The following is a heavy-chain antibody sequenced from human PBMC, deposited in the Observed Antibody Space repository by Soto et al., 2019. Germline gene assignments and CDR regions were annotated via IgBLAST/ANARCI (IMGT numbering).Heavy chain of an antibody. J-gene: IGHJ6*02. CDR3: ARGVEMATIGYYYGMDV. Sequence: SETLSLTCTVSGGSVSSGSYYWSWMRQPPGKGLEWIGYIYYSGSTNYNPSLKSRVTISVDTSKNQFSLKLSSVTAADTAVYYCARGVEMATIGYYYGMDVWGQGTTVTVSS. CDR2: IYYSGST. D-gene: IGHD5-12*01. CDR1: GGSVSSGSYY. V-gene: IGHV4-61*01.